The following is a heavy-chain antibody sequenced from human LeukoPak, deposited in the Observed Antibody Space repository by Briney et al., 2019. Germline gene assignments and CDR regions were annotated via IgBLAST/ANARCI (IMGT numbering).Heavy chain of an antibody. J-gene: IGHJ4*02. V-gene: IGHV4-38-2*02. CDR3: AREEDISTTKDY. Sequence: SETLSLTCTVSGYSISSGYYWGWIRQPPGKGLEWIGSIYYSGSTYYNPSLKSRVTISVDTSKNQFSLKLSSVTAADTAVYYCAREEDISTTKDYWGQGTLVTVSS. CDR1: GYSISSGYY. CDR2: IYYSGST. D-gene: IGHD2-15*01.